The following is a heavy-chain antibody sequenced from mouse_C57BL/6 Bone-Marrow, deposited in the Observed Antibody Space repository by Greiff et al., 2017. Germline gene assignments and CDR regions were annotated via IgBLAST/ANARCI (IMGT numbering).Heavy chain of an antibody. J-gene: IGHJ2*01. V-gene: IGHV2-2*01. CDR2: IWSGGST. CDR3: DRKGELHYFDY. Sequence: QVQLQQSGPGLVQPSQSLSITCTVSGFSLTSYGVHWVRQSPGKGLEWLGVIWSGGSTDSNAAFISRLSISKDNSKSQVFFKMNSLQADDTARYYCDRKGELHYFDYWGQGNTLTVSA. CDR1: GFSLTSYG.